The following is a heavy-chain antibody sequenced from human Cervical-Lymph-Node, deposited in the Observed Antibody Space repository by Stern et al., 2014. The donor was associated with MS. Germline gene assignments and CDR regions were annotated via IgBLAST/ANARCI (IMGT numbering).Heavy chain of an antibody. D-gene: IGHD3-3*02. CDR2: VYYSGSI. V-gene: IGHV4-31*03. CDR3: ARNPALWYFDL. J-gene: IGHJ2*01. CDR1: GGSVSSGGYF. Sequence: VQLVESGPGLVKPLQTLSLTCTVSGGSVSSGGYFWNWIRQPPGKALEWIGHVYYSGSIAYNPSLKSRVTISVDTSKNQFSLRLRSVTAADTAVYYCARNPALWYFDLWGRGTLAAVSS.